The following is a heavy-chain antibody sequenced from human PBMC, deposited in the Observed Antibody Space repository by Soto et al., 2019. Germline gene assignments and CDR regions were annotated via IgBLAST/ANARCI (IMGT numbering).Heavy chain of an antibody. Sequence: VQLVESGGGLVQRGRSLRLSCTASAFTFGDFAMHWVRQVPGKGLEWVSGINWNGNYIGYADSVKGRFTVSRDNAKNALYLQMNSLRPEDAALYSCARAPTGGTWPVYFDWWGRGTLVTVSS. J-gene: IGHJ4*02. CDR3: ARAPTGGTWPVYFDW. CDR1: AFTFGDFA. V-gene: IGHV3-9*01. D-gene: IGHD2-15*01. CDR2: INWNGNYI.